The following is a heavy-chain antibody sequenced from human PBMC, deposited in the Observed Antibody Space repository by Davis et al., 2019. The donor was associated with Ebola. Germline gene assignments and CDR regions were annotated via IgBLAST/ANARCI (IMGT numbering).Heavy chain of an antibody. CDR2: IKQDGSEK. V-gene: IGHV3-7*03. D-gene: IGHD3-3*01. Sequence: GESLKISCAASGFTFSSYWMSWVRQAPGKGLEWVANIKQDGSEKYYVDSVKGRFTISRDNAKNSLYLQMNSLRAEDTAVYYCARAFDYDFWSGYYTGYYYYMDVWGKGTTVTVSS. CDR1: GFTFSSYW. J-gene: IGHJ6*03. CDR3: ARAFDYDFWSGYYTGYYYYMDV.